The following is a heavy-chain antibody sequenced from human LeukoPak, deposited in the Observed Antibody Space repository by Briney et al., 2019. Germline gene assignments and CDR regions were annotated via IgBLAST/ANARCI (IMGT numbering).Heavy chain of an antibody. CDR1: GFSFKDYW. D-gene: IGHD1-7*01. CDR2: INHSGST. Sequence: GSLRLSCAASGFSFKDYWMSWVRQAPGKGLEWIGEINHSGSTNYNPSLKSRVTISVDTSKNQFSLKLSSVTAADTAVYYCARERSITGTTWWFDPWGQGTLVTVSS. CDR3: ARERSITGTTWWFDP. J-gene: IGHJ5*02. V-gene: IGHV4-34*01.